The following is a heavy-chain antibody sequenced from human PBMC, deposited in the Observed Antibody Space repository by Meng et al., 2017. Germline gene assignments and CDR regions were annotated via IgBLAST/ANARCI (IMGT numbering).Heavy chain of an antibody. CDR1: GFTFSSYS. V-gene: IGHV3-21*01. J-gene: IGHJ4*01. CDR3: ARGGFVRVAGTTDY. Sequence: GESLKISCAASGFTFSSYSMNWVRQAPGKGLEWVSSISSSSSYIYYADSVKGRFTISRDNAKNSLYLQMNSLRAEDTAVHYCARGGFVRVAGTTDYWGQGTLVTVSS. D-gene: IGHD3-10*02. CDR2: ISSSSSYI.